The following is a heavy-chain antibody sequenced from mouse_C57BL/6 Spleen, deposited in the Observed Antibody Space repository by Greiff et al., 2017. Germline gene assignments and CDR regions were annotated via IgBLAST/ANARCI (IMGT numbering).Heavy chain of an antibody. V-gene: IGHV1-77*01. CDR3: ARRKITAQAKFFYAMDY. J-gene: IGHJ4*01. CDR2: IGPGSGST. CDR1: GYTFTDYY. D-gene: IGHD3-2*02. Sequence: VQLQQSGAELVKPGASVKISCKASGYTFTDYYINWVKQRPGQGLEWIGKIGPGSGSTYYNEKFKGKATLTADKSSSTAYMQLSSLTSEDSAVYFCARRKITAQAKFFYAMDYWGQGTSVTVSS.